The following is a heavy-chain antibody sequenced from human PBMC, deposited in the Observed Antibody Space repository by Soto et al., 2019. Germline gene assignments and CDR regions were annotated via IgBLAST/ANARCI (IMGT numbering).Heavy chain of an antibody. CDR2: IYHSGST. CDR3: AGGIAARPLGH. Sequence: PSQTLSLTCAVSGGSSSSGGYSWSFILQPPGKGLEWMGYIYHSGSTYYNPSLKSRVTISVDRSKNQFSLKLRSVTAADTAVYYCAGGIAARPLGHWGQRPMVTAPQ. CDR1: GGSSSSGGYS. V-gene: IGHV4-30-2*01. J-gene: IGHJ4*02. D-gene: IGHD6-6*01.